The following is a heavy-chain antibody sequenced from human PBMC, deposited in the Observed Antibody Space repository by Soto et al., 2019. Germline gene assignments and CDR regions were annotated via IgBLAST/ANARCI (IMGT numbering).Heavy chain of an antibody. D-gene: IGHD6-13*01. CDR2: IYYSGST. CDR3: ARHCIAAAGTENYYYYMDV. V-gene: IGHV4-39*01. J-gene: IGHJ6*03. Sequence: SETLSLTCTVSGGSISSSSYYWGWIRQPPGKGLEWIGSIYYSGSTYYNPSLKSRVTISVDTSKNQFSLKLSSVTAADTAVYYCARHCIAAAGTENYYYYMDVWGKGTTVTVSS. CDR1: GGSISSSSYY.